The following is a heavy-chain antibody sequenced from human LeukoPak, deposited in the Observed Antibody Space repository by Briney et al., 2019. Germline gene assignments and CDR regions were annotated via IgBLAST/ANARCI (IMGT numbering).Heavy chain of an antibody. D-gene: IGHD7-27*01. V-gene: IGHV3-33*01. J-gene: IGHJ4*02. CDR3: ASPPGRPNGD. CDR1: GFTFSSYG. CDR2: IWYDGSNK. Sequence: GRSLRLSCAASGFTFSSYGMHWVRQAPGKGLEWVAVIWYDGSNKYYADSVKGRFTISRDNSKNTLSLQMNSLRVEDTAMYYCASPPGRPNGDWGQGTLVTVSS.